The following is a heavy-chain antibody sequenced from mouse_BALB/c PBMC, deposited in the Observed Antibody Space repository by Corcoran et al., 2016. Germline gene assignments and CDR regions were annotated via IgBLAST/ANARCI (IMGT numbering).Heavy chain of an antibody. J-gene: IGHJ4*01. CDR3: ARYYGNYYYAMDY. CDR2: IYPGDGDT. D-gene: IGHD2-1*01. Sequence: QVQLQQSGPELVKPGASVKISCKASGYAFSSSWMNWVKQRPGQGLEWIGRIYPGDGDTNYNGKFKGKATLTADKSSSTAYMQLSSLTSVDSAVYFCARYYGNYYYAMDYWGQGTSVTVSS. CDR1: GYAFSSSW. V-gene: IGHV1-82*01.